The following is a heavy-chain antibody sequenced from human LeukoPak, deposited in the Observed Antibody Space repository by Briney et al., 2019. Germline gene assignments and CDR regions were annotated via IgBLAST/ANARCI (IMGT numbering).Heavy chain of an antibody. D-gene: IGHD4-17*01. CDR2: VSYDGSNE. CDR1: GFTFNKYD. Sequence: GGSLRLSCAASGFTFNKYDIHWVRQAPGKGLEWLAVVSYDGSNEYYADSVKGRFTVSRDNSQNTLYLQMHSLKTGYTAVYYCAKVDYGDYPYYYFYMDVWGKGTAVTVSS. J-gene: IGHJ6*03. CDR3: AKVDYGDYPYYYFYMDV. V-gene: IGHV3-30*18.